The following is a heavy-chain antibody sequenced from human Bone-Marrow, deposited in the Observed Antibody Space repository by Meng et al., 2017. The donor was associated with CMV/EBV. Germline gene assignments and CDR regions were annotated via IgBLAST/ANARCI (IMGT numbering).Heavy chain of an antibody. V-gene: IGHV4-61*08. CDR2: IYYSGST. Sequence: SETLSLTCTVSGDSMSNDEYYWAWIRQPPGKGLEWIGYIYYSGSTNYNPSLKSRVTISVDTSKNQFSLKLSSVTAADTAVYYCARGNGILDYWGQGTLVTVSS. J-gene: IGHJ4*02. CDR1: GDSMSNDEYY. CDR3: ARGNGILDY. D-gene: IGHD1-26*01.